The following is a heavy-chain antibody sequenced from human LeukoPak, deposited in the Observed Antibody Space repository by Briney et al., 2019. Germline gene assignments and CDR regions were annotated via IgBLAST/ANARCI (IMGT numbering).Heavy chain of an antibody. D-gene: IGHD5-18*01. CDR1: GGTFSSYA. CDR2: IIPILGIA. CDR3: ARDHPSGYTLR. Sequence: ASVTVSCKASGGTFSSYAISWVRQAPGQGLEWMGRIIPILGIANYAQKFQGRVTITADKSTSTAYMELSSLRSEDTAVYYCARDHPSGYTLRWGQGTLVTVSS. V-gene: IGHV1-69*04. J-gene: IGHJ4*02.